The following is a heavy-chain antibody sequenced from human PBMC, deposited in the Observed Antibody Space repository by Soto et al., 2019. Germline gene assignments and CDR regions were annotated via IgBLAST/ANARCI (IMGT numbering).Heavy chain of an antibody. V-gene: IGHV1-58*01. Sequence: SVKVSCKASGFTFTSSAVQWVRQARGQRLEWIGWIVVGSGNTNYAQKFQERVTITRDMSTSTAYMELSSLRSEDTAVYYCAADSDYCGGDCYTFDYWGQGTLVTVSS. CDR2: IVVGSGNT. CDR1: GFTFTSSA. CDR3: AADSDYCGGDCYTFDY. J-gene: IGHJ4*02. D-gene: IGHD2-21*02.